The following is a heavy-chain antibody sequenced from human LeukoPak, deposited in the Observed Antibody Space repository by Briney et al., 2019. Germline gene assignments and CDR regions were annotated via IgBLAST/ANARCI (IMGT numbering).Heavy chain of an antibody. CDR1: GGSISSSSYY. CDR3: AREIAGLDY. V-gene: IGHV4-39*01. J-gene: IGHJ4*02. D-gene: IGHD6-13*01. CDR2: ISYSGST. Sequence: SETLSLTCTVSGGSISSSSYYWGWIRQPPGKGLEWIGSISYSGSTYYNPSLKSRVTISVDTSKHQFSLKLSSVTAADTAVYSCAREIAGLDYWGQGTLVTVSS.